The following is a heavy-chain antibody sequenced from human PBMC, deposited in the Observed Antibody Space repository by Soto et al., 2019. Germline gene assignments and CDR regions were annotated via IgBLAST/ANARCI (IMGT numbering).Heavy chain of an antibody. CDR2: IGSGPDDS. CDR3: AKDSMNHNGVWDHFDF. Sequence: GSLRLSCAASGFTFSTYATSWVRQAPGKGLEWVSSIGSGPDDSDSADSVKGRFIISRDNSKNIVSLQMESLRAEDTAIYYCAKDSMNHNGVWDHFDFWGQGTLVTVSS. CDR1: GFTFSTYA. V-gene: IGHV3-23*01. J-gene: IGHJ3*01. D-gene: IGHD1-26*01.